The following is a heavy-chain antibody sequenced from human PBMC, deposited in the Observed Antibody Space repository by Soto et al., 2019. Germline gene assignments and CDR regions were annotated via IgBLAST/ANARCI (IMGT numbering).Heavy chain of an antibody. CDR3: ARSPRAYCGGDCYTDAFDI. J-gene: IGHJ3*02. V-gene: IGHV4-30-4*01. D-gene: IGHD2-21*02. Sequence: QVQLQESGPGLVKPSQTLSLTCTVSGGSISSGDYYWSWIRQAPGKGLEWIGYIYYSGSTYYNPSLKSRVTVSVDTAENQFALMLSSVTAADTAVYDCARSPRAYCGGDCYTDAFDIWGQGTMVTVSS. CDR2: IYYSGST. CDR1: GGSISSGDYY.